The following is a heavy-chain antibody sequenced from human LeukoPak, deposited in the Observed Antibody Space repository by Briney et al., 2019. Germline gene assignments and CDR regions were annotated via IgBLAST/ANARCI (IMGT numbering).Heavy chain of an antibody. J-gene: IGHJ4*02. CDR1: GGSISSYY. V-gene: IGHV4-59*01. Sequence: PSETLSLTCTVSGGSISSYYWSWIRQPPGKGLEWIGYIYYSGSTNYNPSLKSRVTISVDTSKNQFSLKLNSVTAADTAVYYCARAHFDWFFDYWGQGTLVTVSS. CDR3: ARAHFDWFFDY. CDR2: IYYSGST. D-gene: IGHD3-9*01.